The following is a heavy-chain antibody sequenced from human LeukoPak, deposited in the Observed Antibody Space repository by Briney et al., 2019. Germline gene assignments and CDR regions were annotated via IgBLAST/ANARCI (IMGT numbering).Heavy chain of an antibody. CDR3: ARNKDYYYYGMDV. J-gene: IGHJ6*02. Sequence: PSETLSPTCTVSGGSISSGDYYWSWIRQPPGKGLEWIGYIYYSGSTYYNPSLKSRVTISVDTSKNQFSLKLSSVTAADTAVYYCARNKDYYYYGMDVWGQGTTVTVSS. D-gene: IGHD1/OR15-1a*01. CDR2: IYYSGST. CDR1: GGSISSGDYY. V-gene: IGHV4-30-4*01.